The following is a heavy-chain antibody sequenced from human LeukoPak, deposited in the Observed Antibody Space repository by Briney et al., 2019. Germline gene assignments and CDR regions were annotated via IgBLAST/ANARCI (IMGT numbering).Heavy chain of an antibody. Sequence: GGSLRVSCAASGFTFIGFWMSWVRQALGKGLEWVANIKQDGSDIYYLGSVRGRFTISRDNAMNSLYLQMNSLRAEDTAVYYCTRDALYGDPSYYYMDVWGKGTTVTVSS. CDR2: IKQDGSDI. J-gene: IGHJ6*03. V-gene: IGHV3-7*01. CDR1: GFTFIGFW. CDR3: TRDALYGDPSYYYMDV. D-gene: IGHD4-17*01.